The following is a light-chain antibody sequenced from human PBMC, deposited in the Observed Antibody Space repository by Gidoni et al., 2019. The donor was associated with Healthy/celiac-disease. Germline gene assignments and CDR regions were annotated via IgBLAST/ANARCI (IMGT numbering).Light chain of an antibody. CDR2: DAS. Sequence: DTQMTQSPSSLSASVGDRVTITCQASQDISNYLNWYQQKPGKAPKLLIYDASNLETGVPSRFSGSGSGTDFTFTISSLQPEDIATYYCQQYDNLFTFXPXTKVDIK. CDR1: QDISNY. J-gene: IGKJ3*01. CDR3: QQYDNLFT. V-gene: IGKV1-33*01.